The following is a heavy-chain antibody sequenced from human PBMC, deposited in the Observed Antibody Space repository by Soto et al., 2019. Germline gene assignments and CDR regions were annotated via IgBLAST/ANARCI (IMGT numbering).Heavy chain of an antibody. CDR1: MCTFSVYV. CDR2: IIPIFGTA. Sequence: AAPAKLARTSSMCTFSVYVFILRILTPRKGLEWMGGIIPIFGTANYAQKFQGRVTITRDTSASTAYMELSSLRSEDTAVYYCARKSLSMVRGVVMLGLLDAFDIWGQGTMVTV. D-gene: IGHD3-10*01. J-gene: IGHJ3*02. CDR3: ARKSLSMVRGVVMLGLLDAFDI. V-gene: IGHV1-69*05.